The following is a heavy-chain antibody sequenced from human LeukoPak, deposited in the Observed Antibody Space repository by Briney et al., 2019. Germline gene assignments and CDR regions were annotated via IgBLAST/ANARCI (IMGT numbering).Heavy chain of an antibody. CDR1: GGSISSYY. CDR3: ARSADQRDYYDSSGRDAFDI. CDR2: IYYSGST. J-gene: IGHJ3*02. Sequence: SETLSLTCTVSGGSISSYYWSWIRQPPGKGLEWIGYIYYSGSTNYNPSLKSRVTISVDTSKNQFSLKLSSVTAADTAVYYCARSADQRDYYDSSGRDAFDIWGQGTMVTVSS. V-gene: IGHV4-59*12. D-gene: IGHD3-22*01.